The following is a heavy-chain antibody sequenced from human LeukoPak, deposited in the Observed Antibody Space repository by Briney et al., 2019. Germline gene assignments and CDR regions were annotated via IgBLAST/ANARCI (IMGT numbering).Heavy chain of an antibody. CDR3: ARAGRWLQSDAFDI. D-gene: IGHD5-24*01. CDR1: GGSISSGDYY. Sequence: SQTLSLTCTVSGGSISSGDYYWSWIRQPPGKSLEWIGYIYYSGSTYYNPSLKSRVTISVDTSKNQFSLKLSSVTAADTAVYYCARAGRWLQSDAFDIWGQGTMVTVSS. J-gene: IGHJ3*02. CDR2: IYYSGST. V-gene: IGHV4-30-4*01.